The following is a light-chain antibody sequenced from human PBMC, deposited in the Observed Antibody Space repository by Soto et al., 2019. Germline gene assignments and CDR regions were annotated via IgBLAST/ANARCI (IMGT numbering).Light chain of an antibody. CDR1: SGHSNYA. J-gene: IGLJ2*01. Sequence: QPVLTQSPSASAYLGASVKLTCTLSSGHSNYAIAWHQQQSEKGPRYLMKLNSDGSHSKGDGIPDRFSGSSSGAERYLTISSLQSEDEADYYCQTWGSGIVVFGGGTKLNVL. CDR2: LNSDGSH. V-gene: IGLV4-69*01. CDR3: QTWGSGIVV.